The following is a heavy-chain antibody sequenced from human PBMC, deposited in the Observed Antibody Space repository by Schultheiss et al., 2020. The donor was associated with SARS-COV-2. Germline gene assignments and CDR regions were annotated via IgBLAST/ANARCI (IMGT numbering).Heavy chain of an antibody. V-gene: IGHV1-46*01. D-gene: IGHD1-26*01. CDR1: GYTFTSYY. J-gene: IGHJ4*02. CDR2: INPSGGST. Sequence: ASVKVSCKASGYTFTSYYMHWVRQAPGQGLEWMGIINPSGGSTSYAQKFQGRVTMTRDTSTSTVYMELSSLRSEDTAVYYCARASYSNGIVGAAYYWGQGTLVTVSS. CDR3: ARASYSNGIVGAAYY.